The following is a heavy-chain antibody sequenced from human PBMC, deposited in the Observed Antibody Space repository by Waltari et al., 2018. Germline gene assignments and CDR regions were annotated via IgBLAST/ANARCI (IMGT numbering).Heavy chain of an antibody. CDR2: IRSKAENYAT. CDR3: IRRNYGGDSDMTD. Sequence: EVQLVESGGDLVQPGGSLNLCCPSCGFLFSSADVHWARQASGKGLEWIGRIRSKAENYATAYAASVRGRFTLSRDDSKNTAYLQMNSLETEDTALYYCIRRNYGGDSDMTDWGQGTLVTVSS. J-gene: IGHJ4*02. CDR1: GFLFSSAD. D-gene: IGHD2-21*02. V-gene: IGHV3-73*02.